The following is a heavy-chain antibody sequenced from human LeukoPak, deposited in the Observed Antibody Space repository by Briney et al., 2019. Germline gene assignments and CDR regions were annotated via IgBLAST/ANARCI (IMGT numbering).Heavy chain of an antibody. Sequence: GASVKVSCKASGYTFTSYGFSWVRQAPGQGLEWMGWISAYNGNTDYAQSLQGRVTMTIDTSTSTVYMELRSLRSDDTAVYYCARDVGRSYDLDYWGQGTLVTVSS. CDR1: GYTFTSYG. CDR3: ARDVGRSYDLDY. J-gene: IGHJ4*02. D-gene: IGHD3-16*01. V-gene: IGHV1-18*01. CDR2: ISAYNGNT.